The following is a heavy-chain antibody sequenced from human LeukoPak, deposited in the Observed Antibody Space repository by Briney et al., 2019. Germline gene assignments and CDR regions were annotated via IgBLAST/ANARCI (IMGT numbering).Heavy chain of an antibody. V-gene: IGHV3-48*01. CDR2: ISSSSSTI. CDR1: GFTFSSYS. CDR3: ARGAARLPAKYYFDY. J-gene: IGHJ4*02. D-gene: IGHD2-2*01. Sequence: QPGGSLRLSCAASGFTFSSYSMNWVRQAPGKGLEWVSCISSSSSTIYYADSVKGRFTISRDNAKNSLYLQMNSLRAEDTAVYYCARGAARLPAKYYFDYWGQGTLVTVSS.